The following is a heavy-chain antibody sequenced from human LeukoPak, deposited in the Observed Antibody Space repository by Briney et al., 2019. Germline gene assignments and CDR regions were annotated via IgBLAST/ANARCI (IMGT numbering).Heavy chain of an antibody. CDR1: GFTFSTYW. CDR3: AREKEGYCSRTSCYLDYYYYYMDV. Sequence: GGSLRLSCAASGFTFSTYWMTWVRQAPGKWLEWVANIKQDGSEKYYEDSMKGRFTISRDNAKNSLYLQMNSLRAEDTAVYYCAREKEGYCSRTSCYLDYYYYYMDVWGKGTTVTISS. CDR2: IKQDGSEK. D-gene: IGHD2-2*01. V-gene: IGHV3-7*01. J-gene: IGHJ6*03.